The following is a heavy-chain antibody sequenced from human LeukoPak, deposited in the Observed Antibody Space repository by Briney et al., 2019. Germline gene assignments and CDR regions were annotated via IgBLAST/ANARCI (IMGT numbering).Heavy chain of an antibody. CDR3: AREGGPYRPLDY. CDR1: GGSITNTNY. CDR2: VNLQGST. J-gene: IGHJ4*02. V-gene: IGHV4-4*02. Sequence: SETLSLTCGVSGGSITNTNYWTWVRQPPGKGLGWIGEVNLQGSTNYNPSLMGRVAISVDTSENHISLQLTSVTAADTAVYYCAREGGPYRPLDYSGQGTLVTVSS.